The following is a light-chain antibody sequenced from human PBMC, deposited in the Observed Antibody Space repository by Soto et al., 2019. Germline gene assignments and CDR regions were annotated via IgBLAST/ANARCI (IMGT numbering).Light chain of an antibody. V-gene: IGLV1-44*01. J-gene: IGLJ2*01. CDR1: SSDIGGYNA. CDR2: SNN. CDR3: AAWDDSLNGHVV. Sequence: QAALTQPASVSGSPGQTITISCTGTSSDIGGYNAVSWYQHHPGKAPKLIIYSNNQRPSGVPDRFSGSKSGTSASLAISGLQSEDEADYYCAAWDDSLNGHVVFGGGTKLTVL.